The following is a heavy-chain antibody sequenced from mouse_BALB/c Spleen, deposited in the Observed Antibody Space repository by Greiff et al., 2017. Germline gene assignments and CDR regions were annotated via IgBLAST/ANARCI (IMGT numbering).Heavy chain of an antibody. V-gene: IGHV5-4*02. Sequence: EVQLVESGGGLVKPGGSLKLSCAASGFTFSDYYMYWVRQTPEKRLEWVATISDGGSYTYYPDSVKGRFTISRDNAKNNLYLQMSSLKSEDTAMYYCARSTMITTDYYAMDYWGQGTSVTVSS. CDR3: ARSTMITTDYYAMDY. CDR1: GFTFSDYY. D-gene: IGHD2-4*01. J-gene: IGHJ4*01. CDR2: ISDGGSYT.